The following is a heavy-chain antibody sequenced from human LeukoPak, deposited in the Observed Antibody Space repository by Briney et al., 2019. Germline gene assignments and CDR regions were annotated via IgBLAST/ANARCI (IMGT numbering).Heavy chain of an antibody. CDR3: ARDPVPETSDLFDP. J-gene: IGHJ5*02. CDR1: GVTFSSYW. Sequence: GGSLTLSCTASGVTFSSYWKHWVRQPPGKGLVWVSRINTDGSSTSYADSVKGRLTTSRDNAKRTLYLQMNSLRAEDTAVYYCARDPVPETSDLFDPWGQGTLVTASS. CDR2: INTDGSST. D-gene: IGHD2-2*01. V-gene: IGHV3-74*01.